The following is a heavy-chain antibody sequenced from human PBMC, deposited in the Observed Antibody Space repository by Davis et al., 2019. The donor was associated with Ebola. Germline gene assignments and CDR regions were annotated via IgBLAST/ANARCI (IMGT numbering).Heavy chain of an antibody. V-gene: IGHV1-8*03. J-gene: IGHJ6*02. Sequence: ASVKVSCKASGYTFTSYYMHWVRQATGQGLEWMGWMNPNSGNTGYAQKFQGRVTITRDTSASTAYMELSSLRSEDTAVYYCAREPAAMFFYYYGMDVWGQGTTVTVSS. CDR2: MNPNSGNT. D-gene: IGHD2-2*01. CDR3: AREPAAMFFYYYGMDV. CDR1: GYTFTSYY.